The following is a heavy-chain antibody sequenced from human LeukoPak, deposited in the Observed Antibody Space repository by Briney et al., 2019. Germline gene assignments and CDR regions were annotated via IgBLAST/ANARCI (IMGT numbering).Heavy chain of an antibody. CDR3: AREGRVSGYDFDC. J-gene: IGHJ4*02. D-gene: IGHD5-12*01. V-gene: IGHV3-74*03. Sequence: GGSLRLSCAASGFTFSSYWMHWVRQAPGKGLVWISRINSDGSSITYADSVKGRFTISRDNAKNTLFLQMNSLRVEDTAVYYCAREGRVSGYDFDCWGQGTLVTVSS. CDR2: INSDGSSI. CDR1: GFTFSSYW.